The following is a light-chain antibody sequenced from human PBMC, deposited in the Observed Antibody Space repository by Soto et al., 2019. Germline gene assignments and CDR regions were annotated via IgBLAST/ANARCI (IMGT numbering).Light chain of an antibody. CDR1: SNDVGNYNL. Sequence: QSVLTQPASVSGSPGQSITISCTGTSNDVGNYNLVSWYQQHPGKAPKHMIYEVNKWPSGVSNRFSGSKSGNTASLTISGLQAEDEADYYCCSYVGSSTSYVFGTGTKVTVL. CDR2: EVN. J-gene: IGLJ1*01. CDR3: CSYVGSSTSYV. V-gene: IGLV2-23*02.